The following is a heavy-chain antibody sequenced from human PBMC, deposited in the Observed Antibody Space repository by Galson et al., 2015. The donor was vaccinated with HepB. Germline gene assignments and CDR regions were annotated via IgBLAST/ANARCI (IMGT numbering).Heavy chain of an antibody. CDR2: ISYSGGKG. J-gene: IGHJ5*02. CDR3: AKMGYSNFENNYFDP. CDR1: GFTFSSFA. D-gene: IGHD4-11*01. Sequence: SLRLSCAASGFTFSSFAMSWVRQAPGKGLECVSSISYSGGKGHYADSLKGRFTISRDKTKNTQCLQMNSLRAEDTALYYCAKMGYSNFENNYFDPWGQGTLVTVSS. V-gene: IGHV3-23*01.